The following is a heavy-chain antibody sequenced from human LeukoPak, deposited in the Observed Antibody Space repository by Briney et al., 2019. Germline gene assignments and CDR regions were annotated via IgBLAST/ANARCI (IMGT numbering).Heavy chain of an antibody. CDR1: GESLSNYY. CDR3: ARLPDYYSRHGAPG. D-gene: IGHD3-10*01. CDR2: INHYGST. Sequence: SETLALTCAVYGESLSNYYWSWIRQPPGKGLEWIGEINHYGSTNYNPSLKSRITISVDTSKNQFSLKLSSVTAADTAVYYCARLPDYYSRHGAPGWGQGTLVTVSS. V-gene: IGHV4-34*01. J-gene: IGHJ4*02.